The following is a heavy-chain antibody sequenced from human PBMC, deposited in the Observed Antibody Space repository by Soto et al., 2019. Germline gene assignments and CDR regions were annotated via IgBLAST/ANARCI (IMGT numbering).Heavy chain of an antibody. CDR1: GFTLSNTG. J-gene: IGHJ5*02. CDR2: ISHDGSNT. Sequence: QVQLVESGGGVVQPGRSLRLSCVASGFTLSNTGMHWVRQAPGKGLEWVAMISHDGSNTYYGDSVKGRFTISRDNSWNSLYLQMDRLRPEDTSVYYCAKDWGSSGWFNWFDPWGQGTLVNVSS. D-gene: IGHD6-19*01. V-gene: IGHV3-30*18. CDR3: AKDWGSSGWFNWFDP.